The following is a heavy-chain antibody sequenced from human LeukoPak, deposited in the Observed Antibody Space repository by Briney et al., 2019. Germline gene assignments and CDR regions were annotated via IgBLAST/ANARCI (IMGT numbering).Heavy chain of an antibody. J-gene: IGHJ5*02. CDR3: VRSSASSGPNCFDP. V-gene: IGHV3-64D*09. D-gene: IGHD3-10*01. Sequence: GGSLSLSCSASGFTFSTYAMHWVRQAPGKGLEYVSAISSDGDSTYNADSVKGRFTISRDNSKNTLYLQMSSLRTEDTAVYYCVRSSASSGPNCFDPWGQGTLVTVSS. CDR2: ISSDGDST. CDR1: GFTFSTYA.